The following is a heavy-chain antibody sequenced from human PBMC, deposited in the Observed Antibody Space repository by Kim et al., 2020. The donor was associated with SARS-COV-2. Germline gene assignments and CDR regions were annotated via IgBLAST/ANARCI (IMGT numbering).Heavy chain of an antibody. CDR1: GLTFTNYA. CDR3: SKGGSSGCYSRLDF. CDR2: IGRSGSET. D-gene: IGHD2-21*01. V-gene: IGHV3-23*01. J-gene: IGHJ4*02. Sequence: GGSLRLSCAASGLTFTNYAMTWVRQAPGKGLEWVSCIGRSGSETFYTGSVKGRFTISRDDSKNTVYLQMNGLRAEETATSYCSKGGSSGCYSRLDFWGQG.